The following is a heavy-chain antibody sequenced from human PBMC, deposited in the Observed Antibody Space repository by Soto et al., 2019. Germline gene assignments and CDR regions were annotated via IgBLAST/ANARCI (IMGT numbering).Heavy chain of an antibody. V-gene: IGHV3-7*01. Sequence: PGGSLRLSCAASGFTFSSYWMSWVRQAPGKGLEWVANIKQDGSEKYYVDSVKGRFTISRDNAKNSLYLQMNSLRAEDTAVYYCARDSGYDSSGYTFWGQGTMVTVSS. CDR3: ARDSGYDSSGYTF. J-gene: IGHJ3*01. D-gene: IGHD3-22*01. CDR2: IKQDGSEK. CDR1: GFTFSSYW.